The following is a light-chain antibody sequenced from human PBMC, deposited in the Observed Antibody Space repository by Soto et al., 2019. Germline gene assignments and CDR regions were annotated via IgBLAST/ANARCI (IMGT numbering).Light chain of an antibody. V-gene: IGKV1-13*02. CDR1: LTIGDS. Sequence: TQSPSSMSASVGDRVTITCRASLTIGDSLSWFQQKVGKPPTLLIYAASSLESGVPSRFSGSGSGTEFILSINSLQPEDIATYYCLQVSSFPRTFGQGTKWIS. J-gene: IGKJ1*01. CDR3: LQVSSFPRT. CDR2: AAS.